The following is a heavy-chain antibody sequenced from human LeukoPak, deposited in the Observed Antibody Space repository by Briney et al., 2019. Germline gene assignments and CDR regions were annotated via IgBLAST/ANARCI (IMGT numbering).Heavy chain of an antibody. D-gene: IGHD6-13*01. CDR1: GFTFSSCS. CDR3: ARVRAAALDY. V-gene: IGHV3-21*01. Sequence: GGSLRLSCAASGFTFSSCSMNWVRQAPGKGLEWVSSISSSSSYIYYAGSVKGRFTISRDNAKNSLYLQMNSLRAEDTAVYYCARVRAAALDYWGQGTLVTVSS. J-gene: IGHJ4*02. CDR2: ISSSSSYI.